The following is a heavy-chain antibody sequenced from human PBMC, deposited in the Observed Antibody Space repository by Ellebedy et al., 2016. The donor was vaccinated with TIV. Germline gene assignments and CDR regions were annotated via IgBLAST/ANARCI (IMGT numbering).Heavy chain of an antibody. CDR1: GGSFSGCS. V-gene: IGHV4-34*01. D-gene: IGHD2-21*02. CDR2: INHSGST. CDR3: ARGVTADY. Sequence: SQTLSLTCAVYGGSFSGCSWNWIRQPPGKGLGLIGEINHSGSTNYNPSLKTRVTISVDTSKNQFSLDLASVIAADTAVYCCARGVTADYWGQGTLVTVSS. J-gene: IGHJ4*02.